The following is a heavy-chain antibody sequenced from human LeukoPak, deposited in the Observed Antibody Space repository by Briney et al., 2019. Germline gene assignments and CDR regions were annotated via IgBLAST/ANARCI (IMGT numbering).Heavy chain of an antibody. J-gene: IGHJ4*02. D-gene: IGHD3-3*01. CDR2: ISKDESNK. V-gene: IGHV3-30*17. Sequence: AGGSLRLSCAASGLTFSSYAMHGVGQAPGKGLDGGAVISKDESNKYYADSVKGRFTISRDNSKNTLYLQMNSLRAEDTAVYYCARDPRLYYDFWSGPTAYFDYWGQGTLVTVSS. CDR1: GLTFSSYA. CDR3: ARDPRLYYDFWSGPTAYFDY.